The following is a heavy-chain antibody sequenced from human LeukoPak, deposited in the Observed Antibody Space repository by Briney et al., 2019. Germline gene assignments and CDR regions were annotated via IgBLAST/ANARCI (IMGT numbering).Heavy chain of an antibody. Sequence: GGSLRLSCAASGFTFSSYGMHWVRQAPGKGLEWVAVISYDGSNKYYADSVKGRFTISRDNSKNTLYLQTNSLRAEDTAVYYCAKDLGSVAAADYNWFDPWGQGTLVTVSS. CDR2: ISYDGSNK. D-gene: IGHD6-13*01. J-gene: IGHJ5*02. CDR3: AKDLGSVAAADYNWFDP. V-gene: IGHV3-30*18. CDR1: GFTFSSYG.